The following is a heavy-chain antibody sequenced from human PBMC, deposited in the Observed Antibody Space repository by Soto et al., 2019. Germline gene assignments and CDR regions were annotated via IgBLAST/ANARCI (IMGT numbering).Heavy chain of an antibody. CDR2: ISSSSSYI. Sequence: GGSLRVSCAASGFTFSSYSMNWVRQAPGKGLEWVSSISSSSSYIYYADSVKGRFTISRDNAKNSLYLQMNSLRAEDTAVYYCAREATAEFDYWGQGTLVTVSS. D-gene: IGHD5-18*01. CDR1: GFTFSSYS. CDR3: AREATAEFDY. J-gene: IGHJ4*02. V-gene: IGHV3-21*01.